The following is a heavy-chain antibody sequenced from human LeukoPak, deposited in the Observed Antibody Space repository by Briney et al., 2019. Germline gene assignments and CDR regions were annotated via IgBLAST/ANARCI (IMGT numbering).Heavy chain of an antibody. CDR3: ARYCSGGSCEG. J-gene: IGHJ4*02. Sequence: ASVKVSCTSSGGTFSSYAISWVRQAPGQGREWMGGIIPIFGTANYAQKFQGRVTITADESTSTAYMELSSLRSGDTAVYYCARYCSGGSCEGWGQGTLVTVSS. V-gene: IGHV1-69*13. CDR1: GGTFSSYA. D-gene: IGHD2-15*01. CDR2: IIPIFGTA.